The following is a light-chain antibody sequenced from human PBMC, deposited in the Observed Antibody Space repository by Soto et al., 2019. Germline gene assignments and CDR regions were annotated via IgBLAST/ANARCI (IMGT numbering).Light chain of an antibody. V-gene: IGLV4-69*01. CDR2: LNSDGSH. CDR3: QTWGTGIPWV. Sequence: QSVLTQSPSASASLGASVKLTCTLSSGHSSYAIAWHQQQPEKGPRYLRKLNSDGSHSKGDGIPDRFSGSSSGAERYLTISSLQSEDEADYYCQTWGTGIPWVFGGGTKLTVL. J-gene: IGLJ3*02. CDR1: SGHSSYA.